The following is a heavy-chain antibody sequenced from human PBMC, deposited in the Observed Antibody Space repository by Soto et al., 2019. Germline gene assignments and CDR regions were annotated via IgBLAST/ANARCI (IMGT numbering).Heavy chain of an antibody. CDR1: GFSLSNAGLG. Sequence: QVTVKESGPVLVKPTETLTLTCTVSGFSLSNAGLGVSWIRQPPVKALEWLAHIFSNDEKSYRTSLKSRLTISKYTSKSQVVLTMTNMYPVDTATYYCASTYSTSWYWFAPWGQGTLVTVSS. CDR3: ASTYSTSWYWFAP. J-gene: IGHJ5*02. D-gene: IGHD6-13*01. CDR2: IFSNDEK. V-gene: IGHV2-26*04.